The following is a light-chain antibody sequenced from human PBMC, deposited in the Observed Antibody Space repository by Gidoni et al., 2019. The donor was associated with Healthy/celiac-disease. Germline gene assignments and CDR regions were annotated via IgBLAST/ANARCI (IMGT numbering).Light chain of an antibody. CDR2: DVS. CDR3: CSYAGSYTSSVV. CDR1: SSDVGGYNY. J-gene: IGLJ2*01. Sequence: QSALTQPRSVPGSPGQSVTISCTGTSSDVGGYNYVSWYQQHPGKAPKLMIYDVSKRPSGVPDRFSGSKSGNTASLTISGLQAEDEAEYYCCSYAGSYTSSVVFGGGTKLTVL. V-gene: IGLV2-11*01.